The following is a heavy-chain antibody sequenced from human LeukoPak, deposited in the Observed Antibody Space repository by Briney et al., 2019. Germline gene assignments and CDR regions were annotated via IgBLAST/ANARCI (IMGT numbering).Heavy chain of an antibody. J-gene: IGHJ4*02. D-gene: IGHD6-19*01. V-gene: IGHV1-8*01. CDR1: GYTFTSYD. CDR2: MNPNSGNT. CDR3: ARGQGARGAVAHDY. Sequence: ASVKVSCKASGYTFTSYDINCVRQATGQGLEWMGWMNPNSGNTGYAQKFQGRVTMTRNTSISTAYMEMSSLRSEDPAVYYCARGQGARGAVAHDYWGQGTLVNVSS.